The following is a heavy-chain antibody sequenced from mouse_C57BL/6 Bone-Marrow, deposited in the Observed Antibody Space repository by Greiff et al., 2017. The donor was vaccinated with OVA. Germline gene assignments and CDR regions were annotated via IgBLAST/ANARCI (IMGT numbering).Heavy chain of an antibody. Sequence: EVKLEESGEGLVEPGGSLKLSCAASGFTFSSYAMSWVRQTPEKRLEWVAYISSGGDYIYYADTVKGRFTISRDNARNTLYLQMSSLKSEDTAMYYCTKGAGDDAMDYWGQGTSVTVSS. J-gene: IGHJ4*01. CDR2: ISSGGDYI. D-gene: IGHD3-3*01. CDR3: TKGAGDDAMDY. V-gene: IGHV5-9-1*02. CDR1: GFTFSSYA.